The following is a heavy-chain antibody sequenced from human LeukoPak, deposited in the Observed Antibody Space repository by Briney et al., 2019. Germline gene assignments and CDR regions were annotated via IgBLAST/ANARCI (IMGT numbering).Heavy chain of an antibody. CDR1: GFTFSSYD. D-gene: IGHD3-9*01. CDR3: AKVPYDTSYYFDY. Sequence: GALRLSCAASGFTFSSYDMTWVRQAPGRGLEWVSSIRPSGDNTYYADSVKGRFTISRDNSKNTLYLQMNSLRAEDTAVYYCAKVPYDTSYYFDYWGQGTLVTVSS. J-gene: IGHJ4*02. V-gene: IGHV3-23*01. CDR2: IRPSGDNT.